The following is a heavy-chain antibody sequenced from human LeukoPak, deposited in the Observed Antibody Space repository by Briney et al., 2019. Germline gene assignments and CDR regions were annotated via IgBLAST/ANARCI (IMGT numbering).Heavy chain of an antibody. CDR1: GGSISSYY. CDR2: IYYSGST. CDR3: ARHQAGLRTDYYYYYGMDV. J-gene: IGHJ6*02. D-gene: IGHD3-16*01. Sequence: SETLSLTCTVSGGSISSYYWSWIRQPPGKGLEWIGYIYYSGSTNYNPSLKSRVTISVDTSKNQFSLKLSSVSAADTAVYYCARHQAGLRTDYYYYYGMDVWGQGTTVTVSS. V-gene: IGHV4-59*08.